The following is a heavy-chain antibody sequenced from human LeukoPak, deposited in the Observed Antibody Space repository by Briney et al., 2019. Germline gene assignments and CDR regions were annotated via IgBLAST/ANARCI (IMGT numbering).Heavy chain of an antibody. J-gene: IGHJ3*02. D-gene: IGHD1-26*01. CDR3: ARDGGDRIVGASTHPVAFDI. CDR1: GFTFSSYW. CDR2: ISYDGSNK. V-gene: IGHV3-30-3*01. Sequence: GGSLRLSCAASGFTFSSYWMSWVRQAPGKGLEWVAVISYDGSNKYYADSVKGRFTISRDNSKNTLYLQMNSLRAEDTAVYYCARDGGDRIVGASTHPVAFDIWGQGTMVTVSS.